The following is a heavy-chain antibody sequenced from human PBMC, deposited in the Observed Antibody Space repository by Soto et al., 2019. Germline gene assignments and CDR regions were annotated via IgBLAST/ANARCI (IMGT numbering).Heavy chain of an antibody. CDR1: GGSVSSGSYY. CDR3: ARDLVARIAAAAGSNWFDP. CDR2: IYYSGST. Sequence: PSETLSLTXTVSGGSVSSGSYYWSWIRQPPGKGLEWIGYIYYSGSTNYNPSLKGRVTISVDTSKNQFSLKLSSVTAADTAVYYCARDLVARIAAAAGSNWFDPWGQGTLVTVSS. V-gene: IGHV4-61*01. D-gene: IGHD6-13*01. J-gene: IGHJ5*02.